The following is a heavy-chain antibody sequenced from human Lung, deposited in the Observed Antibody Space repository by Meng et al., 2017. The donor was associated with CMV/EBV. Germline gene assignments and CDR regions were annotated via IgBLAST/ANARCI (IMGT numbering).Heavy chain of an antibody. Sequence: GGSLRLXCAASGFTFRNYNMNWIRQAPGKGLEWVSSISTMSTYMKYADSVKGRFTIPRDNAKSSLYLQMNSLRAEDTAVYYCTRPDSSYWPSDDWGQGTLVTVSS. V-gene: IGHV3-21*01. CDR3: TRPDSSYWPSDD. CDR2: ISTMSTYM. CDR1: GFTFRNYN. D-gene: IGHD6-6*01. J-gene: IGHJ4*02.